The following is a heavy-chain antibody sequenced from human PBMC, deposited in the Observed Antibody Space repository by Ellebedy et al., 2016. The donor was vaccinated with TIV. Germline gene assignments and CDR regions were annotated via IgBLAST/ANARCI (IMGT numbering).Heavy chain of an antibody. V-gene: IGHV3-43*01. CDR3: AKASTISNTSCLDY. CDR2: ITWDGGTT. D-gene: IGHD2-2*01. Sequence: GESLKISXAASGFTVDDYTMHWVRQIPGKGLEWVSLITWDGGTTYYTDSVKGRFTISRDNSKNSLYLQMNSLRSEDTALYYCAKASTISNTSCLDYWGQGTLVTVSS. J-gene: IGHJ4*02. CDR1: GFTVDDYT.